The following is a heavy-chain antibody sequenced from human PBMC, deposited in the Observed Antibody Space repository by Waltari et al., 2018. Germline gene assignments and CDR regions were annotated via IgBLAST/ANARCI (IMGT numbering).Heavy chain of an antibody. CDR3: AKDLSTPFIAVAGTREFDY. Sequence: GLEWVSAISGSGGSTYYADSVKGRFTISRDNSKNTLYLQMNSLRAEDMAVYYCAKDLSTPFIAVAGTREFDYWGQGTLVTVSS. V-gene: IGHV3-23*01. J-gene: IGHJ4*02. D-gene: IGHD6-19*01. CDR2: ISGSGGST.